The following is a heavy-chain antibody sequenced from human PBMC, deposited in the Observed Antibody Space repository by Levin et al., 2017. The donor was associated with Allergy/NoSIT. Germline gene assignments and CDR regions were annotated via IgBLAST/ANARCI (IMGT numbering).Heavy chain of an antibody. CDR2: IYYSGST. V-gene: IGHV4-39*01. CDR3: ARVYGDYTDLGRGDYYYYYMDV. D-gene: IGHD4-17*01. Sequence: PSETLSLTCTVSGGSISSSSYYWGWIRQPPGKGLEWIGSIYYSGSTYYNPSLKSRVTISVDTSKNQFSLKLSSVTAADTAVYYCARVYGDYTDLGRGDYYYYYMDVWGKGTTVTVSS. CDR1: GGSISSSSYY. J-gene: IGHJ6*03.